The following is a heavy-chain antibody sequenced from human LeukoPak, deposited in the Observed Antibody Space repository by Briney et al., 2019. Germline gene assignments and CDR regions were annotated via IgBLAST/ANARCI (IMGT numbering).Heavy chain of an antibody. CDR1: GFTFSSHE. J-gene: IGHJ6*02. Sequence: GGSLRLSCAASGFTFSSHEMNWVRQAPGKGLEWLSHISSGGNVEYYLDSVRGRFTMSRDNARSLVFLQMNSLRAEDTAVYYCARDIPGMDVWGQGTTVTVSS. D-gene: IGHD2-21*01. CDR3: ARDIPGMDV. CDR2: ISSGGNVE. V-gene: IGHV3-48*03.